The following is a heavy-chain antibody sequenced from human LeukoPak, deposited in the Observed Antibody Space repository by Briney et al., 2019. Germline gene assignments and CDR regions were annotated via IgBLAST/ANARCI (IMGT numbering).Heavy chain of an antibody. CDR3: ARDSYCSSTSCYQNENWFDP. J-gene: IGHJ5*02. CDR1: GFTFSSYA. CDR2: ISYDRSNK. V-gene: IGHV3-30-3*01. D-gene: IGHD2-2*01. Sequence: PGGSLRLSCAASGFTFSSYAMHWVRQAPGRGLEWVAVISYDRSNKYYADSVKGRFTISRDNSKNTLYLQMNSLRAEDTAVYYCARDSYCSSTSCYQNENWFDPWGQGTLVTVSS.